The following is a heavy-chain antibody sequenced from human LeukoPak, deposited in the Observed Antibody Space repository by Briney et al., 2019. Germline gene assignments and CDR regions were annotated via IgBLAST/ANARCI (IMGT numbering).Heavy chain of an antibody. CDR3: ATGLGHYYDY. J-gene: IGHJ4*02. V-gene: IGHV3-74*01. CDR1: GIGFYNYW. D-gene: IGHD2-8*02. Sequence: GGSLRLSCAASGIGFYNYWMHWVGQAPGKGLEWLSRVTSDGSDTVYADSVKGRFTISRDNARTTVYLQMSSLRLDDTATYYCATGLGHYYDYWGQGSLVTVSS. CDR2: VTSDGSDT.